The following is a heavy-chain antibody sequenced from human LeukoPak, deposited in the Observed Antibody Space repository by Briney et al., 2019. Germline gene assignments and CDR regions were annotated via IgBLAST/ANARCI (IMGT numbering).Heavy chain of an antibody. V-gene: IGHV4-59*01. Sequence: SETLSLTCAVSGGSISSYYWSWIRQPPGKGLEWIGYVFYSGSTNYNPSLKSRVTISVDTSKNQFSLKLSSVTAADTVVYYCARDVGSSGYNAFDIWGQGTVVTVSS. CDR3: ARDVGSSGYNAFDI. J-gene: IGHJ3*02. CDR2: VFYSGST. D-gene: IGHD3-22*01. CDR1: GGSISSYY.